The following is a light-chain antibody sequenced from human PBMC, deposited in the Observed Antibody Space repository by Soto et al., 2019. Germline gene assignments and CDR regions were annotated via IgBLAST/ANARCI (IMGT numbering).Light chain of an antibody. CDR2: GAS. CDR3: QQYGSFPA. J-gene: IGKJ1*01. V-gene: IGKV3-20*01. Sequence: EIVMTQSPGTVSVSPGERATLSCRASQSLSSNLAWYQQKPGQAPRLLIYGASSRATGIPDRFSGSGSGTDFTLTISRLEPEDFAVYYCQQYGSFPAFGQGTKVDIK. CDR1: QSLSSN.